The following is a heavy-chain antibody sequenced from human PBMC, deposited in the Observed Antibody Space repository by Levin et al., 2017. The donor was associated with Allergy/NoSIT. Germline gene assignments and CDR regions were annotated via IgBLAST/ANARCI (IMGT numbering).Heavy chain of an antibody. CDR1: GYTFTSYG. J-gene: IGHJ6*02. D-gene: IGHD3-22*01. Sequence: GESLKISCKASGYTFTSYGISWVRQAPGQGLEWMGWISAYNGNTNYAQKLQGRVTMTTDTSTSTAYMELRSLRSDDTAVYYCARDPYYYDSSGYYFMDVWGQGTTVTVSS. V-gene: IGHV1-18*01. CDR2: ISAYNGNT. CDR3: ARDPYYYDSSGYYFMDV.